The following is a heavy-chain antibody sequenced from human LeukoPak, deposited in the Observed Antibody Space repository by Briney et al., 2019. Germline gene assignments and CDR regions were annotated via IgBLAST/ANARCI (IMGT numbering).Heavy chain of an antibody. CDR1: GYTLTGYY. J-gene: IGHJ3*02. V-gene: IGHV1-2*02. CDR2: INPKSCGT. Sequence: ASVTVSCKASGYTLTGYYMHWVRQAPGQRLEWAGGINPKSCGTNYPHKFQDRVTMTRHTPISTAYMELSRLRAEDTAVYYCARGIVVTAAGDDAFDIWGQGTMVTVSS. D-gene: IGHD2-2*01. CDR3: ARGIVVTAAGDDAFDI.